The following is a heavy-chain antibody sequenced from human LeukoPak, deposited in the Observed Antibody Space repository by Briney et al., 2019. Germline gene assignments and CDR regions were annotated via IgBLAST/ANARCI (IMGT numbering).Heavy chain of an antibody. Sequence: GGSLRLSCAASGFTFSSYAMSWVRQAPGKGLEWVSGISGSGYNTYYADSVKGWFTVSRDNSKNTLYLQMNGLRAEDTAVYYCAKAGYCSGTTCYPPPMDDSWGQGTLVTVSS. J-gene: IGHJ5*01. CDR1: GFTFSSYA. CDR3: AKAGYCSGTTCYPPPMDDS. V-gene: IGHV3-23*01. D-gene: IGHD2-2*01. CDR2: ISGSGYNT.